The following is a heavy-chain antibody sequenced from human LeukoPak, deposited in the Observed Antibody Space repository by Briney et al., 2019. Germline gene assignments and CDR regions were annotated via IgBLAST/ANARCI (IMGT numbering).Heavy chain of an antibody. D-gene: IGHD2-2*02. CDR2: INPNSGGT. V-gene: IGHV1-2*02. Sequence: ASVKVSCKASGYTFTGYYMHWVRQAPGQGLEWMGWINPNSGGTNYAQKFQGRVTMTRDTSISTAYMELSRLRSDDTAVYYCARDLWDIVVVPAAIGFGNYHGMDVWGQGTTVTVSS. CDR3: ARDLWDIVVVPAAIGFGNYHGMDV. CDR1: GYTFTGYY. J-gene: IGHJ6*02.